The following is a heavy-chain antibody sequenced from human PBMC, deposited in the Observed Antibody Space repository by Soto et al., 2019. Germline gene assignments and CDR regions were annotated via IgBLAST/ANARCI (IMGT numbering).Heavy chain of an antibody. V-gene: IGHV3-7*01. J-gene: IGHJ6*02. CDR1: GFTFSSYW. CDR2: IKQDGSEK. CDR3: ARARIAARPYCGMDV. Sequence: EVQLVESGGGLVQPGGSLRLSCAASGFTFSSYWMSWVRQAPGKGLEWVANIKQDGSEKYYVDSVKGRFTISRDNAKNSLYLQMNSLSAEDTDVYYCARARIAARPYCGMDVWGQGTTVTVSS. D-gene: IGHD6-6*01.